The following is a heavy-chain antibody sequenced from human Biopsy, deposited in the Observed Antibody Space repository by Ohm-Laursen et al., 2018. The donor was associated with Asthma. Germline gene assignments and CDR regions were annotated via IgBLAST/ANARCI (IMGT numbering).Heavy chain of an antibody. Sequence: ASVKVSCKPLGGTFNTYVIGWVRQAPGQGLEWMGGINSVFGTTTYPQKFQNRVTITADDSTSTVYMELSSLRSEDTAVYYCARKAGSCISKTCYSLDFWGQGTLVTVSS. CDR2: INSVFGTT. CDR3: ARKAGSCISKTCYSLDF. V-gene: IGHV1-69*13. D-gene: IGHD2-2*01. J-gene: IGHJ4*02. CDR1: GGTFNTYV.